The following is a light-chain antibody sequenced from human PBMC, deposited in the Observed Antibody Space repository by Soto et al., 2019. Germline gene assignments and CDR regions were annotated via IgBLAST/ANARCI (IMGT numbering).Light chain of an antibody. CDR2: EVT. CDR3: SSYAGSSNV. J-gene: IGLJ1*01. V-gene: IGLV2-14*01. Sequence: QSALTQPASVSGSPGQSITISCTGTNSDVGAYNYVSWYQQYPGKAPKVMIYEVTSRPSGVSNRFSGSKSGNTASLTISGLQAEDEADYYCSSYAGSSNVFGTGTKVTVL. CDR1: NSDVGAYNY.